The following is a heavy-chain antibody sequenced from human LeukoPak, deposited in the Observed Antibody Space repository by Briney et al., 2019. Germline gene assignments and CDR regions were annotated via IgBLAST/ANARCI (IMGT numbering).Heavy chain of an antibody. CDR3: ANRFLEWSPKGNVATDY. J-gene: IGHJ4*02. V-gene: IGHV3-23*01. CDR2: ISGSGGST. Sequence: PGGSLRLSCAASGFTFSSYAMSWVRQAPGKGLEWVSAISGSGGSTYYADSVKGRFTISRDNSKNTLYLQMNSLRAEDTAVYYCANRFLEWSPKGNVATDYWGQGTLVTVSS. CDR1: GFTFSSYA. D-gene: IGHD3-3*01.